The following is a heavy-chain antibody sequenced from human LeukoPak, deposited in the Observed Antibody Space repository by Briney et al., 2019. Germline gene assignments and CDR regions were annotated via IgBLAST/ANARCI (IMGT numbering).Heavy chain of an antibody. V-gene: IGHV3-48*01. Sequence: AGGSLRLSCAASGFTFSSYSMNWVRQAPGKGLEWVSYISSSSSTIYYADSVKGRFTISRDNAKNSLYLQMNSLRAEDTAVYYCARVRGYSGYDCGDWGQGTLVTVSS. J-gene: IGHJ4*02. CDR1: GFTFSSYS. CDR2: ISSSSSTI. CDR3: ARVRGYSGYDCGD. D-gene: IGHD5-12*01.